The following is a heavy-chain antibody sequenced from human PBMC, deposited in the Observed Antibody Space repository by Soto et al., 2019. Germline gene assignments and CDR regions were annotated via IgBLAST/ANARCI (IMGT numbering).Heavy chain of an antibody. J-gene: IGHJ4*02. CDR3: ANRSRAISGSPGGY. Sequence: EVQLLESGGGLVQPGGSLRLSCAASGFTFSSYAMSWVRQAPGKGLEWVSAISGSGGSTYYADSVKGRFTISRDNSKNTLYLQMNSLRAEDTAVYYCANRSRAISGSPGGYWGQGTLVTVSS. CDR1: GFTFSSYA. V-gene: IGHV3-23*01. D-gene: IGHD1-26*01. CDR2: ISGSGGST.